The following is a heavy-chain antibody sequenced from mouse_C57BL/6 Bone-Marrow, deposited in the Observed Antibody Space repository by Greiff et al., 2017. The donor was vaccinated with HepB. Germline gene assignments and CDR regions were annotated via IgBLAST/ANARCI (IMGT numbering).Heavy chain of an antibody. Sequence: VQLQQSGPELVKPGASVKMSCKASGYTFTDYNMHWVKQSHGKSLEWIGYINPNNGGTSYNQKFKGKATLTVNKSSSTAYMELRSLTSEDSAVYYCAKEGYGSPFDYWGQGTTLTVSS. CDR3: AKEGYGSPFDY. J-gene: IGHJ2*01. CDR2: INPNNGGT. CDR1: GYTFTDYN. D-gene: IGHD1-1*01. V-gene: IGHV1-22*01.